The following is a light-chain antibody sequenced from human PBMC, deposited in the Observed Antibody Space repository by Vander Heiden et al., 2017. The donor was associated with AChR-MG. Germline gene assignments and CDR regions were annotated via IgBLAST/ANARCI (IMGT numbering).Light chain of an antibody. Sequence: DLQMTQSPSSLSASVGDRATITCQASQDISNFLNWFQQKPGKAPKLLISDASNLETGVPARFSGSGSGTDFTFIISSLQPEDIATYYCQQYHKVPITFGHGTRLDI. J-gene: IGKJ5*01. V-gene: IGKV1-33*01. CDR3: QQYHKVPIT. CDR1: QDISNF. CDR2: DAS.